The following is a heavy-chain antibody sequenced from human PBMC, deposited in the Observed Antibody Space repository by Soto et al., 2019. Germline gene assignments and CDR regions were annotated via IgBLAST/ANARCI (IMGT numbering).Heavy chain of an antibody. V-gene: IGHV4-34*01. CDR2: INHSGST. D-gene: IGHD1-20*01. J-gene: IGHJ6*02. CDR1: GGSFSGYY. Sequence: QVQLQQWGAGLLKPSETLSLTCAVYGGSFSGYYWSWIRQPPGKGLEWIGEINHSGSTNYNPSLKSRVTISVDTSKNHFSLTLSSVTAADTAVYYCARVGFNWNDDYYGMDVWGQGTTVTVSS. CDR3: ARVGFNWNDDYYGMDV.